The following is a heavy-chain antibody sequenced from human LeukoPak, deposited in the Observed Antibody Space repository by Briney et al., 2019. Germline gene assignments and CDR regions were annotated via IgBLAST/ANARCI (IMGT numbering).Heavy chain of an antibody. Sequence: SETLSLTCAVYGGSFSGYYWSWIRQPPGKGLEWIGEINLSGSTNYNPSLKSRVTISVDTSKNQFSLKLSSVTAADTAVYYCARGGRRYCSGGSCYSFDYWGQGTLVTVSS. V-gene: IGHV4-34*01. D-gene: IGHD2-15*01. CDR3: ARGGRRYCSGGSCYSFDY. CDR1: GGSFSGYY. CDR2: INLSGST. J-gene: IGHJ4*02.